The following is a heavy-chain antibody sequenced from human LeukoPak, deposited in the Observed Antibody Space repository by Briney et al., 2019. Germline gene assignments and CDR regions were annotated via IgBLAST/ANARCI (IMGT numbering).Heavy chain of an antibody. D-gene: IGHD6-6*01. CDR1: GFTFSSYA. CDR3: AKAVHSSSSWQIDY. V-gene: IGHV3-30*18. CDR2: ISYDGSNK. Sequence: QPGRSLRLSCEVSGFTFSSYAIHWVRQAPGKGLEWVAVISYDGSNKYYADSVKGRFTISRDNSKNTLYLQMNSLRPEDTAVFYCAKAVHSSSSWQIDYWGQGTLVTVSS. J-gene: IGHJ4*02.